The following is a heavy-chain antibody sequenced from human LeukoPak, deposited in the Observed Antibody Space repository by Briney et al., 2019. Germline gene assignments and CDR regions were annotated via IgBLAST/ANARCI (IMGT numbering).Heavy chain of an antibody. Sequence: PSETLSLTCTVSGGSISSHYWTWIRQPPGKTLEWIGYVFDTGRTKDNPSLKSRLTLSADTSKNQLSLRLSSVTAADTAVYYCATIKRGSIYGYFDFWGRGILVTVSS. CDR1: GGSISSHY. V-gene: IGHV4-59*11. CDR2: VFDTGRT. J-gene: IGHJ4*01. CDR3: ATIKRGSIYGYFDF. D-gene: IGHD5-18*01.